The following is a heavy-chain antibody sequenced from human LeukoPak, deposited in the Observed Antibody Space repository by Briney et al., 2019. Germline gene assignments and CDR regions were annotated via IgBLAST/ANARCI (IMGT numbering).Heavy chain of an antibody. CDR1: GFPFSSYW. CDR2: IKQDGSKK. D-gene: IGHD4-11*01. V-gene: IGHV3-7*04. J-gene: IGHJ4*02. Sequence: GGSLRLSCVASGFPFSSYWMTWVRQAPGKGLEWVANIKQDGSKKTYVDSVKGRFTISRDNAKNSLYLQMNSLRAEDMAIYYCTRVGYINEGIDYWGQGTLVTVSS. CDR3: TRVGYINEGIDY.